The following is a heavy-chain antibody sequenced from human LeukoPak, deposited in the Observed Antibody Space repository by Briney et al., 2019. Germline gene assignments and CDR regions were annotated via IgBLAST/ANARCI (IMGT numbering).Heavy chain of an antibody. Sequence: GGSLRLSCAASGFTFSHYSMNWVRPAPGKGLEWISYIGIDSGNTKYADSVKGRFTISGDKAKNSLYLQMNSLRVEDTAVYYCARDYKYAFDNWGQGTLVTVSS. D-gene: IGHD5-24*01. J-gene: IGHJ4*02. CDR3: ARDYKYAFDN. V-gene: IGHV3-48*01. CDR2: IGIDSGNT. CDR1: GFTFSHYS.